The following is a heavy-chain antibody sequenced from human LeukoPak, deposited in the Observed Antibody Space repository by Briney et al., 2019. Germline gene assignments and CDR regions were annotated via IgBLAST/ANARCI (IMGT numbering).Heavy chain of an antibody. J-gene: IGHJ4*02. CDR1: GYSFTSYW. D-gene: IGHD3-22*01. V-gene: IGHV5-51*01. CDR2: IYPGDSET. Sequence: GGSLQISCKGSGYSFTSYWIGWVRQVPGKGLEWMGSIYPGDSETRYSPSFQGQVTISADKSISTAYLQWSTLKASDTAMYYCARTRTYYYDSSGYYFEYWGQGTLVTVSS. CDR3: ARTRTYYYDSSGYYFEY.